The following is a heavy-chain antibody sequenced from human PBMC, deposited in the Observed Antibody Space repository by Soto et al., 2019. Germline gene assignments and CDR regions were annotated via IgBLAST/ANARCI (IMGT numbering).Heavy chain of an antibody. V-gene: IGHV1-18*01. CDR1: GYTFTSYG. CDR2: ISAYNGNT. D-gene: IGHD2-2*01. CDR3: ARADVVVPAANLAYYYYYMDV. Sequence: GASVKVSCKASGYTFTSYGISWVRQAPGQGLEWMGWISAYNGNTNYAQKLQGRVTMTTDTSTSTAYMELRSLRSDDTAVYYCARADVVVPAANLAYYYYYMDVWGKGTTVTVSS. J-gene: IGHJ6*03.